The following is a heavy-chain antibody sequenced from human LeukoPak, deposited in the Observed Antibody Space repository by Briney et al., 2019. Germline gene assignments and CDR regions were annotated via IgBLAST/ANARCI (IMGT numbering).Heavy chain of an antibody. CDR3: ARYSSGRLNAFDI. CDR1: GGSISSSSYY. D-gene: IGHD6-19*01. J-gene: IGHJ3*02. V-gene: IGHV4-39*01. CDR2: IYYSGST. Sequence: KPSETLSLTCTVSGGSISSSSYYWGWIRQPPGKGLEWIGSIYYSGSTYYNPSLKSRVTISVDTSKNQFSLKLSSVTAADTAVYYCARYSSGRLNAFDIWGQGTTVTVSS.